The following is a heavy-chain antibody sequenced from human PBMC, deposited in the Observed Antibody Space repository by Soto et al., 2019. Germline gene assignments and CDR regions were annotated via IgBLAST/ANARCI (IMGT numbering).Heavy chain of an antibody. Sequence: QITLKESGPTLVKPTQTLTLTCTFSGFSLSTSGVGVGWIRQSPGKALEWLALIYWDDDTRYSPSLKSRLTIPQDPSKNQVFLTMTNMDPVDTATYYCAHRTVVGGAATRWLPFDYWGPGTLVTVSS. CDR1: GFSLSTSGVG. CDR2: IYWDDDT. CDR3: AHRTVVGGAATRWLPFDY. J-gene: IGHJ4*02. D-gene: IGHD2-15*01. V-gene: IGHV2-5*02.